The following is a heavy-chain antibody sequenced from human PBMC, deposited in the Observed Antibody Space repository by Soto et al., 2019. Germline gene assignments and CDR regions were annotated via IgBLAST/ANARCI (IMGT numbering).Heavy chain of an antibody. CDR3: ARDSHPLYSSSWPIDY. D-gene: IGHD6-13*01. CDR2: IIPILGIA. J-gene: IGHJ4*02. V-gene: IGHV1-69*08. CDR1: GGTFSSYT. Sequence: QVQLVQSGAEVKKPGSSVKVSCKASGGTFSSYTISWVRQAPGQGLEWMGRIIPILGIANYAQKFQGRGTITADKSTSTAYMELSSLRSEDTAVYYCARDSHPLYSSSWPIDYWGQGTLVTVSS.